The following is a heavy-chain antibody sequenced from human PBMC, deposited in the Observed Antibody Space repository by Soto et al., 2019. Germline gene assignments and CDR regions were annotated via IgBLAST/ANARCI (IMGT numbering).Heavy chain of an antibody. CDR3: ARDSLTTVVTHHYYYGMDV. Sequence: QVQLVQSGAEVKKPGASVKVSCKASGYTFTSYYMHWVRQAPGQGLEWMGIINPSGGSTSYAQKXXGRVTRTRDAXXSXVXEELSSLRSEDTAVYYCARDSLTTVVTHHYYYGMDVWGQGTTVTVSS. CDR2: INPSGGST. J-gene: IGHJ6*02. V-gene: IGHV1-46*01. D-gene: IGHD4-17*01. CDR1: GYTFTSYY.